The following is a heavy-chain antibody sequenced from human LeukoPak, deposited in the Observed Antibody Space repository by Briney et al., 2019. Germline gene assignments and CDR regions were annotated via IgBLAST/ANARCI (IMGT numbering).Heavy chain of an antibody. Sequence: SETLSLTCTVSGGSISSYYWSWIRQPPGKGLEWIGYIYYSGSTNYNPSLKSRVTISVDTSKNQFSLKLSSVTAADTAVYYCARVPNIVVVPAAPFAFDIWGQGTMVTVSS. CDR1: GGSISSYY. CDR2: IYYSGST. D-gene: IGHD2-2*01. J-gene: IGHJ3*02. CDR3: ARVPNIVVVPAAPFAFDI. V-gene: IGHV4-59*01.